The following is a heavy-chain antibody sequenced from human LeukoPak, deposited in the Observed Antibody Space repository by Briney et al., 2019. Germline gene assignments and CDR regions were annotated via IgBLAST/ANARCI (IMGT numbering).Heavy chain of an antibody. V-gene: IGHV3-64*01. CDR1: GFTFSSYA. CDR3: ARDFSPVHYDILTGSPYFDY. Sequence: PGGSLRLSCAASGFTFSSYAMHWVRQAPGKGLEYVTAISSSGGSTYYANSVKGRFTISRDNSKNTLYLQMGSLRAEDMAVYYCARDFSPVHYDILTGSPYFDYWGQGTLVTVSS. CDR2: ISSSGGST. D-gene: IGHD3-9*01. J-gene: IGHJ4*02.